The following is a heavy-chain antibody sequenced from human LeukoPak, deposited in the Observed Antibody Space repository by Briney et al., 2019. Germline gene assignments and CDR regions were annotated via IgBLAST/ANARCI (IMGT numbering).Heavy chain of an antibody. CDR3: ARTYSGSSPPIYYFDY. D-gene: IGHD1-26*01. Sequence: GRSLRLSCAASGFTFSSYAMHWVRQAPGKGLEWVAVISYDGSNKYYADSVKGRFTISRDNSKNTLYLQMNSQRAEDTAVYYCARTYSGSSPPIYYFDYWGQGTLVTVSS. CDR1: GFTFSSYA. J-gene: IGHJ4*02. V-gene: IGHV3-30-3*01. CDR2: ISYDGSNK.